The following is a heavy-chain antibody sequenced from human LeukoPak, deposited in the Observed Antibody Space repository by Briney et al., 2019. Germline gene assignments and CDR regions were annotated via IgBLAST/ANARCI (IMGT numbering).Heavy chain of an antibody. J-gene: IGHJ4*02. CDR3: AASFFGVGYYFDY. V-gene: IGHV3-9*01. D-gene: IGHD3-3*01. CDR2: ISWNSGSM. CDR1: GFTFDDYA. Sequence: GGSLRLSCAASGFTFDDYAMHWVRQAPGKGLEWVSGISWNSGSMGYADSVKGRFTISRDNAKNSLYLQMNSLRAGDTALYYCAASFFGVGYYFDYWGQGTLVTVSS.